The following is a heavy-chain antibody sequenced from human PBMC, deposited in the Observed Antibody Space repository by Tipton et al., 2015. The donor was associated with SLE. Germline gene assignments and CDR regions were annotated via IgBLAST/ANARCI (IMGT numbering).Heavy chain of an antibody. CDR3: AGVSRDAFEI. J-gene: IGHJ3*02. Sequence: TLSLTCTVSSGSISRSSYYWSWIRQPAGKGLEWIGRIYTSGSTNYNPSLKSRVTISVDTSKNQFSLKLSSVTAADTAVYYCAGVSRDAFEIWGQGTMVTVSS. D-gene: IGHD5/OR15-5a*01. CDR2: IYTSGST. CDR1: SGSISRSSYY. V-gene: IGHV4-61*02.